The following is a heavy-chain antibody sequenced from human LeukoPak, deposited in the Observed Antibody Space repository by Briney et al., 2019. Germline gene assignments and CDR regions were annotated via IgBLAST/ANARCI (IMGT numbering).Heavy chain of an antibody. J-gene: IGHJ4*02. CDR1: GYTFTSYD. CDR2: MNPNSGNT. CDR3: ARLYTTRRGSVGFDY. V-gene: IGHV1-8*01. D-gene: IGHD2-8*01. Sequence: ASVKVSCKASGYTFTSYDINWVRQATGRGLEWMGWMNPNSGNTGYAQKFQGRVTMTRNTSISTAYMELSSLRSEDTAVYYCARLYTTRRGSVGFDYWSQGTLVTVYS.